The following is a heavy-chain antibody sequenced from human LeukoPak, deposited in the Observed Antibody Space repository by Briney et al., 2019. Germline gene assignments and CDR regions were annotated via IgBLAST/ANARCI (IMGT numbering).Heavy chain of an antibody. CDR2: INPSDGST. Sequence: ASVKVSCKASGYTFTSYYLHWVRQAPEQGLQWMAIINPSDGSTTYAQKFQGRVTMTRDTSTSTVYMELSSLRSDDTAVYYCARGIVVVPAAYYYYMDVWGKGTTVTITS. CDR1: GYTFTSYY. CDR3: ARGIVVVPAAYYYYMDV. J-gene: IGHJ6*03. D-gene: IGHD2-2*01. V-gene: IGHV1-46*01.